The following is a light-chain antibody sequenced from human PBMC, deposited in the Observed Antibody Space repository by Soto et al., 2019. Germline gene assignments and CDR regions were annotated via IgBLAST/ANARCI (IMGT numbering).Light chain of an antibody. Sequence: DIQMTQSPSTLSAFVGDRVTITCRASESINSWLAWYQQKPGKAPKLLISKASRLESGVPSRFSGGGSGAEFTLTINSLQADDFATYHCQQYKTFPWTVGQGTKVEIK. CDR2: KAS. CDR3: QQYKTFPWT. J-gene: IGKJ1*01. CDR1: ESINSW. V-gene: IGKV1-5*03.